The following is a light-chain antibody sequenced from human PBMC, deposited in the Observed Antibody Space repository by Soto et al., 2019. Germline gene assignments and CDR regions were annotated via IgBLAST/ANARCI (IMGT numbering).Light chain of an antibody. J-gene: IGKJ5*01. V-gene: IGKV3-20*01. CDR1: QSVSSNY. CDR3: QQSYSTPIT. CDR2: AAS. Sequence: EIVWTQSPGTLSLSPGERATLSCRASQSVSSNYLAWYQQKPGQPPRLLIYAASTRSIAIPARFSGSGSGTEFTLTISSLQPEDFATYYCQQSYSTPITFGQGTRLEIK.